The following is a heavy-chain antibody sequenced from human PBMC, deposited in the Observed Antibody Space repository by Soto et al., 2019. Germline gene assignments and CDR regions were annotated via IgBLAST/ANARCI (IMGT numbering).Heavy chain of an antibody. Sequence: DVQLVESGGGLVHPGGSLRLSCRGSGFSFSNSWMHWVRHAPGKGLGWVSRINNDGSNTAYADSVKGRFIISRDNAKNMLYMQMDSLRVEDTAVYYCARDEGGPDVWGQGTTVTVSS. J-gene: IGHJ6*02. CDR1: GFSFSNSW. CDR3: ARDEGGPDV. CDR2: INNDGSNT. V-gene: IGHV3-74*01.